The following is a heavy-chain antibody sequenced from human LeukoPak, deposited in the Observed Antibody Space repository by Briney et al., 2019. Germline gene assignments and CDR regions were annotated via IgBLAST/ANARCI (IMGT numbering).Heavy chain of an antibody. Sequence: PSGTLSLTCAVYGGSFSGYYWSWIRQPPGKGLEWIGEINHSGSTNYNPSLKSRVTISVDTSKNQFSLKLSSVTAADTAVYYCARGRGVAVAGNFDYWGQGTLVTVSS. CDR2: INHSGST. CDR1: GGSFSGYY. V-gene: IGHV4-34*01. CDR3: ARGRGVAVAGNFDY. J-gene: IGHJ4*02. D-gene: IGHD6-19*01.